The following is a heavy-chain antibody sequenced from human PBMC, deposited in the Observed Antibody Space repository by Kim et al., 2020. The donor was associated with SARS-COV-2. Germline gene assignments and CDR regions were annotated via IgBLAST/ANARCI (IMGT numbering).Heavy chain of an antibody. V-gene: IGHV3-23*01. J-gene: IGHJ2*01. CDR2: VTTSGGTT. Sequence: GGSLRLSCAASGFTFSSYAMSWVRQAPGKGQEWVSGVTTSGGTTKYADSVKGRFAISRDNSKDTLYLQMNSLRAEDTAVYYCAKAYTDYWYFDLWGRGTLVTVSS. CDR1: GFTFSSYA. CDR3: AKAYTDYWYFDL.